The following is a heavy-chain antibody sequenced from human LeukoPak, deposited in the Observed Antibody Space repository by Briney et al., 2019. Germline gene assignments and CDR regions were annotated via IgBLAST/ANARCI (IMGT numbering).Heavy chain of an antibody. J-gene: IGHJ6*03. D-gene: IGHD2-8*01. CDR2: IYYSGST. CDR1: GGSISSSSYY. CDR3: ARLYLYYYYMDV. Sequence: SETLSLTCTVSGGSISSSSYYWGWIRQPPGTGLEWIGSIYYSGSTYYNPSLKSRVTISVDTSKNQFSLKLSSVTAADTAVYYCARLYLYYYYMDVWGKGTTVTVSS. V-gene: IGHV4-39*01.